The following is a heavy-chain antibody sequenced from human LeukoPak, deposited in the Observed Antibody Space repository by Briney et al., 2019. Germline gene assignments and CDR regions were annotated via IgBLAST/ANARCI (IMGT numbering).Heavy chain of an antibody. V-gene: IGHV4-30-4*01. CDR3: ARDANYYDSSGYSTHFDY. CDR1: GGSISSGDYY. J-gene: IGHJ4*02. CDR2: IYYSGST. D-gene: IGHD3-22*01. Sequence: SQTLSLTCTVSGGSISSGDYYWSWIRQPPGKGLEWIGYIYYSGSTYYNPSLKSRVTISVDTSKNQFSLKLSSATAADTAVYYCARDANYYDSSGYSTHFDYWGQGTLVTVSS.